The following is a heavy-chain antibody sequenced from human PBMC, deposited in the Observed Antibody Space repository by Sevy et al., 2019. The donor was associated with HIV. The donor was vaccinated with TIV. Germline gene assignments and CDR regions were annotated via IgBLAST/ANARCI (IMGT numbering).Heavy chain of an antibody. CDR2: IKSKTDGGTR. D-gene: IGHD3-3*01. V-gene: IGHV3-15*01. Sequence: GGSLRLSCLASGFTFKNAWMSWVRQTPGKGLEWVGRIKSKTDGGTRDFAAVVKGRFAITRDDSKNTVSLQMDNLRTEDIAIYYCTAGVGTSDFDYWGQGILVTVSS. CDR1: GFTFKNAW. J-gene: IGHJ4*02. CDR3: TAGVGTSDFDY.